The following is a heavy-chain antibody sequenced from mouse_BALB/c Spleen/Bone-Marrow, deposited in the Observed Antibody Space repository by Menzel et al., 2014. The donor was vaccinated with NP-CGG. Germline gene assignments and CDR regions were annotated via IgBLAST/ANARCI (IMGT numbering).Heavy chain of an antibody. Sequence: EVKLQQSGPELVKPGASVKMSCKASGYTFTSYVMHWVKQKPGQGLEWIGYINPYNDGTKYNEKFKGKATLTSDKSSSTAYMERGSLTAEDSAFYCGARDDGYPFAYWGQGTLVTVSA. J-gene: IGHJ3*01. CDR3: ARDDGYPFAY. CDR2: INPYNDGT. D-gene: IGHD1-2*01. CDR1: GYTFTSYV. V-gene: IGHV1-14*01.